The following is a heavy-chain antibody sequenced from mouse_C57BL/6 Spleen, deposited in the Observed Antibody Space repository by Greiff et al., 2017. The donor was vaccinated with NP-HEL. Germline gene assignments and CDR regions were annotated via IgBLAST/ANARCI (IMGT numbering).Heavy chain of an antibody. Sequence: EVNVVESGGGLVKPGGSLKLSCAASGFTFSDYGMHWVRQAPEKGLEWVAYISSGSSTIYYADTVKGRFTISRDNAKNTLFLQMTSLRSEDTAMYYCARGIWSDAMDYWGQGTSVTVSS. CDR1: GFTFSDYG. D-gene: IGHD1-1*02. CDR3: ARGIWSDAMDY. V-gene: IGHV5-17*01. J-gene: IGHJ4*01. CDR2: ISSGSSTI.